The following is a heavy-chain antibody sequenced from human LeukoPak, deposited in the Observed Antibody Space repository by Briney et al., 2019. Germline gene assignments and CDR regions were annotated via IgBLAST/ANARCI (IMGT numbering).Heavy chain of an antibody. CDR1: GFTFSSYE. CDR2: IGSSGSTI. CDR3: ARETSYYYDSTGDAFDI. D-gene: IGHD3-22*01. V-gene: IGHV3-48*03. J-gene: IGHJ3*02. Sequence: PGGSLRLSCAASGFTFSSYEMNCVRQAPGKGLEWVSYIGSSGSTIYYADSVKVRFTISRDNAKNSLYLQMNSLRAEDTAVYYCARETSYYYDSTGDAFDIWGQGTMVTVSS.